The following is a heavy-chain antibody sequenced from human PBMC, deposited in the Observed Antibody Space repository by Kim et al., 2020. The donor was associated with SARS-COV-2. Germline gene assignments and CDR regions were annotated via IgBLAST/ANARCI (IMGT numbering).Heavy chain of an antibody. CDR3: VRALWGLDD. J-gene: IGHJ4*02. CDR2: K. Sequence: KTCTDSVMGRFTICRDNAKNTVYLQMNSLRGEDTAMYYCVRALWGLDDWGQGTLVTVSS. V-gene: IGHV3-74*03. D-gene: IGHD3-10*01.